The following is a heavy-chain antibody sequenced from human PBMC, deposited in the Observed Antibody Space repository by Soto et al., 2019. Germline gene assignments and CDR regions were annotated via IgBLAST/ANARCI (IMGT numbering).Heavy chain of an antibody. J-gene: IGHJ4*02. CDR2: IYWDDDK. Sequence: QITLKESGPTLVKPTQTLTLTCTFSGFSLSTSGVGVGWIRQPPGKALEWLALIYWDDDKRYSPSLKSRLTITKDPSKNQVVLTMTNMDPVDTATYYCARRNWNYVFDYWGQGTLVTVSS. CDR1: GFSLSTSGVG. V-gene: IGHV2-5*02. D-gene: IGHD1-7*01. CDR3: ARRNWNYVFDY.